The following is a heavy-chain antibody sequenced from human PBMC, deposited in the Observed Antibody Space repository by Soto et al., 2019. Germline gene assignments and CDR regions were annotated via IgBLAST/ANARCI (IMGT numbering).Heavy chain of an antibody. Sequence: ETLSLTCAVSGGSISSYYWSWIRQPPGKGLEWIGYIYYSGSTNYNPSLKSRVTISVDTSKNQFSLKLSSVTAADTAVYYCARRYSSAFDIWGQGTMVTVSS. V-gene: IGHV4-59*08. J-gene: IGHJ3*02. CDR2: IYYSGST. D-gene: IGHD6-13*01. CDR1: GGSISSYY. CDR3: ARRYSSAFDI.